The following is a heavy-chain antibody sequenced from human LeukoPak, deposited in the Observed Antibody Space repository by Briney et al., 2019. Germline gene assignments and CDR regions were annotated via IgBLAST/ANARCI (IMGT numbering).Heavy chain of an antibody. CDR1: GYTFTGYY. Sequence: EASVKVSCKASGYTFTGYYMHWVRQAPGQGLEWMGIINPSGGSTSYAQKFQGRVTMTRDMSTSTVYMELSSLRSEDTAVYYCARDEAQLWSFDYWGQGTLVTVSS. V-gene: IGHV1-46*01. CDR2: INPSGGST. J-gene: IGHJ4*02. D-gene: IGHD5-18*01. CDR3: ARDEAQLWSFDY.